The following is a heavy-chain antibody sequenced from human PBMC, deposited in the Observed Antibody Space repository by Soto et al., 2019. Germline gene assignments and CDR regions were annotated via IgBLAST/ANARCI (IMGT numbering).Heavy chain of an antibody. J-gene: IGHJ2*01. V-gene: IGHV1-18*01. D-gene: IGHD2-15*01. CDR3: ARCYCSVGSCYACWHFDL. CDR1: GYTFTNYA. Sequence: QVQLVQSGAEVKKPGASVKVSCQASGYTFTNYAISWVRQAPGQGLEWMGWISASTRNTDQAQNFQGRVTMTIDTSTNTANMELRSPRSDDTAVYYCARCYCSVGSCYACWHFDLWGRGTLVTVSS. CDR2: ISASTRNT.